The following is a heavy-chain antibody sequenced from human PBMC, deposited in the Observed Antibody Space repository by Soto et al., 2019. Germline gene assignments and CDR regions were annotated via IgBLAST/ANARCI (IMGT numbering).Heavy chain of an antibody. CDR2: IGTAGDT. J-gene: IGHJ6*04. V-gene: IGHV3-13*01. CDR3: ARGIPYYDILTGNPLDV. CDR1: GFTFSSYD. Sequence: GGSLRLSCAASGFTFSSYDMHWVRQATGKGLEWVSAIGTAGDTYYPGSVKGRFTISRENAKNSLYLQMNSLRAGDTAVYYCARGIPYYDILTGNPLDVWGKGTTVTVSS. D-gene: IGHD3-9*01.